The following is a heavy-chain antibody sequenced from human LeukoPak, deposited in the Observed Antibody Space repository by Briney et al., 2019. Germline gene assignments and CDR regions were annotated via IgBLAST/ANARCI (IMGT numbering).Heavy chain of an antibody. Sequence: GGSLRLSCAASGFTFSSYAMHWVRQAPGKGLEWVALISYDESNKYYADSVKGRFTISRDNSKDTLYLQMNSLRAEDTAVYYGARQSIPRYSSSWYYFDYWGQGTLVTVSS. J-gene: IGHJ4*02. D-gene: IGHD6-13*01. CDR2: ISYDESNK. CDR3: ARQSIPRYSSSWYYFDY. CDR1: GFTFSSYA. V-gene: IGHV3-30*04.